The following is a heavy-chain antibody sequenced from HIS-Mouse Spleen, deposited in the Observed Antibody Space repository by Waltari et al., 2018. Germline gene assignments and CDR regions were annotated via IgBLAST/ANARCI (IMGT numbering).Heavy chain of an antibody. J-gene: IGHJ3*02. CDR2: ISWNSGSI. D-gene: IGHD1-26*01. CDR3: AKPARSGSYSIGAFDI. V-gene: IGHV3-9*01. Sequence: LEWVSGISWNSGSIGYADSVKGRFTISRDNAKNSLYLQMNSLRAEDTALYYCAKPARSGSYSIGAFDIWGQGTMVTVSS.